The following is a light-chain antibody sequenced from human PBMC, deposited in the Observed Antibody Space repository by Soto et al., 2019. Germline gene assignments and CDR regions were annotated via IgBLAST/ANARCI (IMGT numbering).Light chain of an antibody. V-gene: IGLV2-14*01. CDR3: SLYTSSDTPYV. CDR1: SSDVGAYDY. CDR2: VVS. Sequence: QSVLTQPASVSGSPGQSITSSCTGTSSDVGAYDYVSWYQQHPDKAPKLIIYVVSNRPSGVSNRFSGSKSGNTASLTISGLQAEDEADYYCSLYTSSDTPYVFGTGTKLTVL. J-gene: IGLJ1*01.